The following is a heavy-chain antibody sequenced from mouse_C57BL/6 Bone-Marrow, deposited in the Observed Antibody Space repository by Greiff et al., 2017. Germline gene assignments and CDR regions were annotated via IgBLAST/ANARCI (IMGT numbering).Heavy chain of an antibody. V-gene: IGHV1-80*01. CDR1: GYTFTSYW. Sequence: VQLQQPGTELVKPGASVKLSCKASGYTFTSYWMNWVKQRPGKGLEWIGQIFPGDGDTNYNGKFKGKATLTADKSSSTAYMQLSSLTSEDSAVYFCARGAYWGQGTLVTVSA. CDR3: ARGAY. J-gene: IGHJ3*01. CDR2: IFPGDGDT.